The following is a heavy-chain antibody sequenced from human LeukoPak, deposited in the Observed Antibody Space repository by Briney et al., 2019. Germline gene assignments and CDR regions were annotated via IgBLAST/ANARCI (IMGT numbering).Heavy chain of an antibody. V-gene: IGHV4-59*01. J-gene: IGHJ3*02. CDR2: IYYSGNT. Sequence: PSGTLSLTCSVAGGSISSYYWSWIRQPPGKGLEWIGYIYYSGNTNTDYNPSLKSRVTISADTSKNQFSLKLSSVTAADTAVYYCARDGYYDSSGYYYKLDAFDIWGQGTTVTVSS. D-gene: IGHD3-22*01. CDR3: ARDGYYDSSGYYYKLDAFDI. CDR1: GGSISSYY.